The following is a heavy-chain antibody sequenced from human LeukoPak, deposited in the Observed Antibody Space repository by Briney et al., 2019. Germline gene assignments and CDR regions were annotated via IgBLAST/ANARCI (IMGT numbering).Heavy chain of an antibody. CDR2: ISGSGGST. V-gene: IGHV3-23*01. CDR3: AKDYYYDSSGYSGTDY. CDR1: GFTFSSYA. Sequence: GGSLRLSCAASGFTFSSYAMSWVRQAPGKGLEWVSAISGSGGSTYYADSVKGRFTISRDNSKNTLYLQMNSLRAEDTAVYYCAKDYYYDSSGYSGTDYWGQGTLVTVSS. J-gene: IGHJ4*02. D-gene: IGHD3-22*01.